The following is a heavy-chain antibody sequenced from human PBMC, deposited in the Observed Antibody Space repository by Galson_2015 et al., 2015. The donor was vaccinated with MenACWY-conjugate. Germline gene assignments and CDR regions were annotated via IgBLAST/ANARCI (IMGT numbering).Heavy chain of an antibody. CDR3: AKGEMERGSCSDGHCYSGY. CDR2: ISDIGGST. D-gene: IGHD2-15*01. CDR1: GFTFSAYA. V-gene: IGHV3-23*01. J-gene: IGHJ4*02. Sequence: SLRLSCAASGFTFSAYAMSWVRQAPGKGLEWVAAISDIGGSTYYADAVKGRFTISRDNSKSTLYLQMNSLRAEDTAVYYCAKGEMERGSCSDGHCYSGYWGQGTLVVVSS.